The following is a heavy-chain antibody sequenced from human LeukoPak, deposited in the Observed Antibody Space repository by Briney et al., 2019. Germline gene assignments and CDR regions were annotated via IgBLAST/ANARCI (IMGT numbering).Heavy chain of an antibody. Sequence: ASVKVSCKASGGTFSSYAISWVRQAPGQGLEWMGGIIPIFGTANYAQKFQGRVTITTDESTSTAYMELSSLRSEDTAVYYCATHRQLGLYYYYMDVWGKGTTVTVSS. CDR1: GGTFSSYA. CDR2: IIPIFGTA. V-gene: IGHV1-69*05. CDR3: ATHRQLGLYYYYMDV. J-gene: IGHJ6*03. D-gene: IGHD6-13*01.